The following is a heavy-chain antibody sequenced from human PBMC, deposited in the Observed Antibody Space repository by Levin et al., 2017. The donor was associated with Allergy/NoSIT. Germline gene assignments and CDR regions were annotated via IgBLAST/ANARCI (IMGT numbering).Heavy chain of an antibody. Sequence: GESLKISCAASGFTFSSYSMNWVRQAPGKGLEWVSSISSSSSYIYYADSVKGRFTISRDNAKNSLYLQMNSLRAEDTAVYYCARDFFLSGSGSYRWRDYGMDVWGQGTTVTVSS. D-gene: IGHD3-10*01. V-gene: IGHV3-21*01. J-gene: IGHJ6*02. CDR2: ISSSSSYI. CDR1: GFTFSSYS. CDR3: ARDFFLSGSGSYRWRDYGMDV.